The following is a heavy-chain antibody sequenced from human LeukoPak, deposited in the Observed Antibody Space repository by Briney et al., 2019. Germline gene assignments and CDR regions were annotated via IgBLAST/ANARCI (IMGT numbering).Heavy chain of an antibody. CDR2: IYYSGST. CDR3: VCSSPSLRVTTYDY. Sequence: SETLSLTCTVSGGSISSSSYYWGWLRQPPGTGLEWIGSIYYSGSTYYNPSLKSPVTISVDTSKNQFSLKLSSVTAADTAVYYCVCSSPSLRVTTYDYWGQGTLVTVSS. J-gene: IGHJ4*02. V-gene: IGHV4-39*01. CDR1: GGSISSSSYY. D-gene: IGHD4-17*01.